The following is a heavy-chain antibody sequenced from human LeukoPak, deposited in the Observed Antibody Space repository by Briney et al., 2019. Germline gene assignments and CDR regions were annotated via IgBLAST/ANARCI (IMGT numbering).Heavy chain of an antibody. V-gene: IGHV4-39*07. CDR3: ARDKWQQLANFDY. J-gene: IGHJ4*02. CDR1: GGSISTSSYY. D-gene: IGHD6-13*01. CDR2: IYYSGST. Sequence: KTSETLSLTCTVSGGSISTSSYYWGWIRQPPGKGLEWIGSIYYSGSTYYNPSLKSRVTISVDKSKNQFSLKLSSVTAADTAVYYCARDKWQQLANFDYWGQGTLVTVSS.